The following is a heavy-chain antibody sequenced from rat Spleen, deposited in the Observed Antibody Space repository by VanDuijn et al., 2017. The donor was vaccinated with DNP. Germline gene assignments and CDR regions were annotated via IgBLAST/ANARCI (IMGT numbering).Heavy chain of an antibody. Sequence: EVQLVESGGGLVQPGRSLKLSCAASGFTFSNYGMAWVRQAPKKGLEWVATIFYAGTTTYYRGSVKGRFTISRDNANGTLYLQMDNLRSEDTATYYCAGTTTLFDYWGQGVMVTVSS. V-gene: IGHV5S10*01. CDR3: AGTTTLFDY. J-gene: IGHJ2*01. CDR2: IFYAGTTT. CDR1: GFTFSNYG. D-gene: IGHD1-10*01.